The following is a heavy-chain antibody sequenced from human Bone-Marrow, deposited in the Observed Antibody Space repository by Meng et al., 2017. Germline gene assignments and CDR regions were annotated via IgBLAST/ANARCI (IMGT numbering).Heavy chain of an antibody. CDR3: TMYTSGHI. D-gene: IGHD6-19*01. V-gene: IGHV3-73*02. CDR1: GVTFSGSD. CDR2: ISSKVNSFAT. J-gene: IGHJ3*02. Sequence: EGQLVESGVGLVQPGGSPELSCAGAGVTFSGSDIHWVRQASGKGMEWVGCISSKVNSFATAYPASLKGRYTISRDDSKNTAYLQMNSLITEDTALYYCTMYTSGHIWGQGTMVTVSS.